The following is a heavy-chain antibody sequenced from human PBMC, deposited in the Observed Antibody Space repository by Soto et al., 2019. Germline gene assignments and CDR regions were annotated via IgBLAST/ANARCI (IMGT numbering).Heavy chain of an antibody. CDR2: IYHGGSV. CDR3: ARTFDYYGMDV. CDR1: GYSMTSGYY. V-gene: IGHV4-38-2*01. D-gene: IGHD3-3*01. J-gene: IGHJ6*02. Sequence: SETLSLTCAVSGYSMTSGYYWGWVRQPPGKGLEWLGSIYHGGSVYYNLSLKSRVTLSLDASKNHFSLHLTSVTAADTAVYYCARTFDYYGMDVWGQGTAVTVSS.